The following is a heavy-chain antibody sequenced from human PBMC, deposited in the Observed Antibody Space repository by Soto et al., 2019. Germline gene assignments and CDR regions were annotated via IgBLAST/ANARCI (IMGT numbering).Heavy chain of an antibody. CDR2: IFPLTDIP. Sequence: QVQLVQSGTEVKKPGSSVKVSCKASGGTFRNYPINWVRQAPGQGLAWMGSIFPLTDIPDYAQNFQARLTISADKYTSTAYMELSSLTSDDTAMYFCARGPLVVVNYFESWGQGTLVTVSS. CDR1: GGTFRNYP. J-gene: IGHJ4*02. CDR3: ARGPLVVVNYFES. V-gene: IGHV1-69*02.